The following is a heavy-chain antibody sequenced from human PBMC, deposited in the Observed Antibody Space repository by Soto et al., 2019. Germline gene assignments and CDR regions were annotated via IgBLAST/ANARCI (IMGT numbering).Heavy chain of an antibody. J-gene: IGHJ5*02. CDR2: ISAYNGNT. D-gene: IGHD3-10*01. CDR3: ARILDYYGSGSYYQLFDP. Sequence: QVQLVQSGAEVKKPGASVKVSCKASGYTFTSYGISWVRQAPGQGLEWMGWISAYNGNTNYAQKLQGRVNMTTDTSTSTAYMELRSLRSDDTAVYYCARILDYYGSGSYYQLFDPWGQGTLVTVSS. V-gene: IGHV1-18*01. CDR1: GYTFTSYG.